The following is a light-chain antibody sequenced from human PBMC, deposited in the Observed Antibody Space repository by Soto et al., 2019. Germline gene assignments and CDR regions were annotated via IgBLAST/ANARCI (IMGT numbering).Light chain of an antibody. J-gene: IGKJ1*01. CDR3: QQSYSTPQT. Sequence: DIQMTQSPSSLSASVGDRVTITYRASQSISSYLNWYQQKPGKVPKLLIYAASSLQSGVPSRFSGSGSGTDFTLTISSLQPEDFATYYCQQSYSTPQTFGQGTKVDIK. CDR1: QSISSY. CDR2: AAS. V-gene: IGKV1-39*01.